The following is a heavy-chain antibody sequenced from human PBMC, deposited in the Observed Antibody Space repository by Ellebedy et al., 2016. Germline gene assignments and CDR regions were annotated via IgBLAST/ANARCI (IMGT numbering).Heavy chain of an antibody. V-gene: IGHV3-33*08. J-gene: IGHJ4*02. D-gene: IGHD4-17*01. CDR1: GFTFSSYS. CDR3: ARDRAATVTTLFLDY. Sequence: GESLKISCAASGFTFSSYSMNWVRQSPGKGLEWVAVIWYDGSNKYYADSVKGRFTISRDNSKNTLYLQMNSLRAEDTAVYYCARDRAATVTTLFLDYWGQGTLVTVSS. CDR2: IWYDGSNK.